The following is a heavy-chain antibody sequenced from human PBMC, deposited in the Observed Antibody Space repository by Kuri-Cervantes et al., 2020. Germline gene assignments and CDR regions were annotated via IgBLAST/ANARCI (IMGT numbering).Heavy chain of an antibody. V-gene: IGHV4-39*01. CDR3: ARRYYGSDAFDI. J-gene: IGHJ3*02. CDR1: GGSISSSSYY. CDR2: IYYSGST. D-gene: IGHD3-10*01. Sequence: SEILSLTCTVSGGSISSSSYYWGWIRQPPGKGLEWIGSIYYSGSTYYNPSLKSRVTISVDTSKNQFPLKLSSVTAADTAVYYCARRYYGSDAFDIWGPGTMVTVSS.